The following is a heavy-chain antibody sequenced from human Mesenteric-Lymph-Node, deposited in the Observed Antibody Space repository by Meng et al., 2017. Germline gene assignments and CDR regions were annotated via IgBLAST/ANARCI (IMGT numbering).Heavy chain of an antibody. CDR3: ARGGGNSWYIDY. CDR1: GGSFSGYC. V-gene: IGHV4-34*01. J-gene: IGHJ4*02. D-gene: IGHD6-13*01. CDR2: INHSGST. Sequence: QVQLQQWGAGLLKPSETLSLTCAVHGGSFSGYCWSWIRQPPGKGLEWIGEINHSGSTNYNPSLKSRVTISVDTSKNQFSLKLSSVTAADTAVYYCARGGGNSWYIDYWGQGTLVTVSS.